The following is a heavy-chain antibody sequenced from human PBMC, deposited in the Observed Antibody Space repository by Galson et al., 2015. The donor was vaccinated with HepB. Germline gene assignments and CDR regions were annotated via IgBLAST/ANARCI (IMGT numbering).Heavy chain of an antibody. V-gene: IGHV3-23*01. D-gene: IGHD3-10*01. J-gene: IGHJ5*02. Sequence: SLRLSCAASGFTFSSYAMSWVRQAPGKGLEWVSAISGSGGSTYYADSVKGRFTISRDNSKNTLYLQMNSLRAEDTAVYYCAKDRGEMELLWFGELFPYNWFDPWGQGTLVTVSS. CDR3: AKDRGEMELLWFGELFPYNWFDP. CDR1: GFTFSSYA. CDR2: ISGSGGST.